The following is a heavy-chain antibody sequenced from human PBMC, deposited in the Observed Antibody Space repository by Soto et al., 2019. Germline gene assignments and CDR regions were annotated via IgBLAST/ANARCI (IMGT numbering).Heavy chain of an antibody. CDR2: IYWDDDK. CDR1: GFSLSTSGVG. J-gene: IGHJ4*02. Sequence: SGPTLVNPTQTLTLTCTFSGFSLSTSGVGVGWIRQPPGKALEWLALIYWDDDKRYSPSLKSRLTITKDTSKNQVVLTMTNMDPVDTATYYCAHSVPSVKIGELSFDYWGQGTLVTVSS. CDR3: AHSVPSVKIGELSFDY. D-gene: IGHD3-10*01. V-gene: IGHV2-5*02.